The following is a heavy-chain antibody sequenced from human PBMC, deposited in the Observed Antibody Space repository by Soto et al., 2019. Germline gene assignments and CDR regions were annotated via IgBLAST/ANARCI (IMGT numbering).Heavy chain of an antibody. V-gene: IGHV1-69*13. J-gene: IGHJ6*02. Sequence: SVKVSCKASGGTFSSYSLSWVRQATGQGLEWMGGIIPIFGTANYAQKFQGRVTITADDSTSTAYMELSSLRSDDNAVDYCARARGVYFGVPSKPGNYYHHVLAFWGQGTTVPVSS. CDR3: ARARGVYFGVPSKPGNYYHHVLAF. CDR1: GGTFSSYS. D-gene: IGHD3-3*01. CDR2: IIPIFGTA.